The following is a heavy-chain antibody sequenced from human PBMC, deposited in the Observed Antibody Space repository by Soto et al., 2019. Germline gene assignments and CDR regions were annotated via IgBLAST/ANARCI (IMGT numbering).Heavy chain of an antibody. Sequence: GGSLRLSCAASGFTFTSYGMHWFRQAPGKGLEWMALILHDGSAEYYADSVKGRFTISRDNSKNTLYLQMNSLRAEDTAVYYCARSRDGYSFYFYYGMDGWGQGTTVTVSS. V-gene: IGHV3-30*03. J-gene: IGHJ6*02. D-gene: IGHD4-4*01. CDR2: ILHDGSAE. CDR1: GFTFTSYG. CDR3: ARSRDGYSFYFYYGMDG.